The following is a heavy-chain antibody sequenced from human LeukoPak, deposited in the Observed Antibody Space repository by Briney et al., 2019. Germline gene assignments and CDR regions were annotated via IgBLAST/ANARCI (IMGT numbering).Heavy chain of an antibody. CDR1: GGSISSYY. CDR2: IYYSGST. V-gene: IGHV4-59*05. D-gene: IGHD3-16*02. J-gene: IGHJ4*02. Sequence: SETLSLTCTVSGGSISSYYWSWIRQPPGKGLEWIGSIYYSGSTYYNPSLKSRVTISVDTSKNQFSLKLSSVTAADTAVYYCARRLTYYDYVWGSYRYTGYFDYWGQGTLVTVSS. CDR3: ARRLTYYDYVWGSYRYTGYFDY.